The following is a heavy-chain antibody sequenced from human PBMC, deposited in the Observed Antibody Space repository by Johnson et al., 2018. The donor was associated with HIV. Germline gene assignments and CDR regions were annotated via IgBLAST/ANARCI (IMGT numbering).Heavy chain of an antibody. Sequence: VQLVESGGGVVQPGRSLRLSCAASGFTFSSYAMHWVRQAPGKGLEWVANIKQDGSEKYYVDSVKGRFTISRDNAKNSLYMQMNSLRAEDTAVYYCARGGIAVAGRFYDAFDLWGQGTMVIVSS. CDR2: IKQDGSEK. D-gene: IGHD6-19*01. CDR3: ARGGIAVAGRFYDAFDL. V-gene: IGHV3-7*04. J-gene: IGHJ3*01. CDR1: GFTFSSYA.